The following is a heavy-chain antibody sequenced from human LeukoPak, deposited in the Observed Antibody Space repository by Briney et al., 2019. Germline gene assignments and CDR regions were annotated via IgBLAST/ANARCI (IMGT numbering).Heavy chain of an antibody. CDR1: GFTFSSYG. CDR3: ARRYYYGSGAYSMDV. CDR2: IWYDGSNK. Sequence: QPGGSLRLSCAASGFTFSSYGMHWVRQAPGKGLEWVAVIWYDGSNKYYADSVKGRFTISRDNSKNTMYLQMNSLRADDTAVYYCARRYYYGSGAYSMDVWGQGTTVTVSS. J-gene: IGHJ6*02. V-gene: IGHV3-33*01. D-gene: IGHD3-10*01.